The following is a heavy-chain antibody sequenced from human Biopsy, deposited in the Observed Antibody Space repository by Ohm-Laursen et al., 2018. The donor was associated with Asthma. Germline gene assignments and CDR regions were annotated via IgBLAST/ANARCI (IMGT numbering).Heavy chain of an antibody. CDR1: GASISSGIYY. CDR2: IYYSGST. D-gene: IGHD3-22*01. Sequence: TLSLTCTVSGASISSGIYYWSWIRQHPGKGLEWIGYIYYSGSTYYNPSLKSRVSISIDTSKNQFSLKLSSVTAADTAVYYCARAQDYYDSRGYYRSFDYWGQGTLVTVSS. J-gene: IGHJ4*02. V-gene: IGHV4-31*03. CDR3: ARAQDYYDSRGYYRSFDY.